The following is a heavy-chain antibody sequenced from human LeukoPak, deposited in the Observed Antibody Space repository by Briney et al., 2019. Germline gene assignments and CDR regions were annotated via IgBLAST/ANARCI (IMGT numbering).Heavy chain of an antibody. Sequence: GRSLRLPCAASGFTFDDYAMHWVRQAPGKGLEWVSGISWNSGSIGYADSVKGRFTISRDNAKNSLYLQMNSLRAEDTALYYCAKVRDSGYSSGAFDYWGQGTLVTVSS. J-gene: IGHJ4*02. D-gene: IGHD6-19*01. CDR3: AKVRDSGYSSGAFDY. CDR2: ISWNSGSI. CDR1: GFTFDDYA. V-gene: IGHV3-9*01.